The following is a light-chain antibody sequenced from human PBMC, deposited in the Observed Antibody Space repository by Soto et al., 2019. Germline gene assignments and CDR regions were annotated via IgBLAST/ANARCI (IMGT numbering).Light chain of an antibody. CDR2: LGS. Sequence: DIVLTQSPLSLPVTPGEPASISCRSSQSLLQINGYNYVDWYLQKPGQSPLLLIYLGSNRATGVPDRLRGSGSGTDCTLKISRVEAEDVGVYDCMQAFQAPWTFGQGTKVELK. J-gene: IGKJ1*01. CDR3: MQAFQAPWT. V-gene: IGKV2-28*01. CDR1: QSLLQINGYNY.